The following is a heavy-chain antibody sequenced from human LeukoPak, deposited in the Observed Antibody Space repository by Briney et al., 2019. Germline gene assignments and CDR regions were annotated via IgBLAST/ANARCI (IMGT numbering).Heavy chain of an antibody. Sequence: GGSLRLSCVSSGFTFSSYWMHWVRQAPGKGLVWVSRINTDGRTTTYADSVKGRFTISRDNAKNTLYLQMNSLRAEDTAVYYRARDQTYCSSTSCPEGSMDVWGKGTTVTVSS. J-gene: IGHJ6*03. D-gene: IGHD2-2*01. CDR1: GFTFSSYW. V-gene: IGHV3-74*01. CDR2: INTDGRTT. CDR3: ARDQTYCSSTSCPEGSMDV.